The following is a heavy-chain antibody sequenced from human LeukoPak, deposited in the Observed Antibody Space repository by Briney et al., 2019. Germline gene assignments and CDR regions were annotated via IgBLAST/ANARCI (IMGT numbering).Heavy chain of an antibody. J-gene: IGHJ4*02. V-gene: IGHV3-66*01. Sequence: GGSLRLSCAASGFTVSNNYMSWVRQAPGKGLEWVSVMYRGGGTYYADSVQGRFTMSRDNSKNTLYLQMNSRRAEDTAVYYCARGGGAAAGYWGQGTLVTVSS. CDR1: GFTVSNNY. D-gene: IGHD6-13*01. CDR2: MYRGGGT. CDR3: ARGGGAAAGY.